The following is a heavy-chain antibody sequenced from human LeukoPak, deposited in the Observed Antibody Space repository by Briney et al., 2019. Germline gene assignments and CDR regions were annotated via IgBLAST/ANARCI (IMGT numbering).Heavy chain of an antibody. V-gene: IGHV4-4*07. D-gene: IGHD2-2*01. J-gene: IGHJ2*01. CDR1: GGSISNYY. Sequence: PSETLSLTCSVSGGSISNYYWSWIRQPADKGLEWIGRIYSSGNTSYNPSFKTRVTMSVDTSKNQFSLKLSSVTAADTAVYYCARVGVVPAAMRANWYFDLWGRGTLVTVSS. CDR2: IYSSGNT. CDR3: ARVGVVPAAMRANWYFDL.